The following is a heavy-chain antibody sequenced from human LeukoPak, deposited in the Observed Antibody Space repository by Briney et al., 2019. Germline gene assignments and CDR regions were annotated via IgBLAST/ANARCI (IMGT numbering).Heavy chain of an antibody. CDR2: ISDYNGNT. CDR1: GYTFTSYG. V-gene: IGHV1-18*04. Sequence: ASVKVSCKDSGYTFTSYGIIWVRPAPGQALEWPGWISDYNGNTNHAQQPHAKVTMTTDTSTSPAYVELRSLRSDDTAVYYCARASSTTTFYYYYYGMDVWGKGTTITVSS. D-gene: IGHD4-17*01. J-gene: IGHJ6*04. CDR3: ARASSTTTFYYYYYGMDV.